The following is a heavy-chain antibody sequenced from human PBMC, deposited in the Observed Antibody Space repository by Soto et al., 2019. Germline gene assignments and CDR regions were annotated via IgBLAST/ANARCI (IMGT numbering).Heavy chain of an antibody. CDR3: ASTCSGGSCYYYYYGMDV. CDR1: GGSISSSSYY. Sequence: PSETLSLTCTVSGGSISSSSYYWGWIRQPPGKGLEWIGSIYYSGSTYYNPSLKSRVTISVDTSKNQFSLKLSSVTAADTAVYYCASTCSGGSCYYYYYGMDVWGQGTTVTVSS. CDR2: IYYSGST. D-gene: IGHD2-15*01. J-gene: IGHJ6*02. V-gene: IGHV4-39*01.